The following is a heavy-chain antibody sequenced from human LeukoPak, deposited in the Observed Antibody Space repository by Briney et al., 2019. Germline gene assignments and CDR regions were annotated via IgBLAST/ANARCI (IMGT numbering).Heavy chain of an antibody. Sequence: SGPTLVKPTQTLTLTCTFSGFSLSTSGVGVGWIRQPPGKALEWLALIYWDDDKRYSPSLKSRLTITKDTSKNQVVLTMTNMDPVDTATYYCANRRALLWFGDPMWFDPWGQGTLVTVSS. CDR3: ANRRALLWFGDPMWFDP. J-gene: IGHJ5*02. V-gene: IGHV2-5*02. CDR1: GFSLSTSGVG. D-gene: IGHD3-10*01. CDR2: IYWDDDK.